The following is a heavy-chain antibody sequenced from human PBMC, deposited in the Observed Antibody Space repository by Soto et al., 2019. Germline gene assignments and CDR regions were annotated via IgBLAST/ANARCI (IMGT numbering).Heavy chain of an antibody. V-gene: IGHV3-30-3*01. D-gene: IGHD6-13*01. CDR2: ISYDGNNK. CDR3: ARAFSSTWYYFDY. J-gene: IGHJ4*02. Sequence: QVQLVESGGGVVQPGRSLRLSCAASGFTFSSYAMHWVRQAPGKGLEWVAVISYDGNNKYYADSVKGRFTIYRDNSKNTLYLQMNSLRAEDTAVYYCARAFSSTWYYFDYWGQGTLVTVSS. CDR1: GFTFSSYA.